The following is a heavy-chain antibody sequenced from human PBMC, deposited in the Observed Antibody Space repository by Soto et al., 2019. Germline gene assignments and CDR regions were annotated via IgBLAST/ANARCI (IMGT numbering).Heavy chain of an antibody. CDR1: GGSISSGGYY. J-gene: IGHJ4*02. V-gene: IGHV4-31*03. CDR3: ARVSPDSSSWYGGYYFDY. Sequence: QVQLQESGPGLVKPSQTLSLTCTVSGGSISSGGYYWSWIRQHPGKGLEWIGYIYYSGSTYYNPSLKSRVPISVDPSKNQFSLKLSSVTAADTAVYYCARVSPDSSSWYGGYYFDYWGQGTLVTVSS. D-gene: IGHD6-13*01. CDR2: IYYSGST.